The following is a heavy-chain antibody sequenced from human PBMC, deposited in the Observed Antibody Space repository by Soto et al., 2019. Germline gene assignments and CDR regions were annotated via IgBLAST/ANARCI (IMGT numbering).Heavy chain of an antibody. CDR3: ARELRFGEDYYGMDV. D-gene: IGHD3-10*01. CDR1: GGSVSSGNYY. V-gene: IGHV4-61*01. J-gene: IGHJ6*02. Sequence: SETLSLTCTVPGGSVSSGNYYWSWIRQPPGKGLEWIGFIYYTGSSSYNPSLKSRVTISVDTSKNQFSLKLSSVTAADTAVYYCARELRFGEDYYGMDVWGQGTTVTVSS. CDR2: IYYTGSS.